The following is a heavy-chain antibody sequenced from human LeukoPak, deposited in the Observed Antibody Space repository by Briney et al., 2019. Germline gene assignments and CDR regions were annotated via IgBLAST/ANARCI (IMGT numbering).Heavy chain of an antibody. Sequence: GGSLRLSCAASGFIFSTRAMDWVRQAPGKGLEWVSIISSDGNIKNYADSVKGRFTISRDNSKNTLYLQMNSLRAEDTAVYYCAKDPLDDSSGYYHGYFDYWGQGTLVTVSS. V-gene: IGHV3-30-3*01. CDR2: ISSDGNIK. D-gene: IGHD3-22*01. CDR1: GFIFSTRA. CDR3: AKDPLDDSSGYYHGYFDY. J-gene: IGHJ4*02.